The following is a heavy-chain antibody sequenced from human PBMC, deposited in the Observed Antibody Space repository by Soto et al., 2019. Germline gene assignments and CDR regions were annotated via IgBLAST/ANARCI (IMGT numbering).Heavy chain of an antibody. J-gene: IGHJ6*02. Sequence: ASVKVSCKASGGTFSSYAISWVRQAPGQGLEWMGGIIPIFGTANYAQKFQGRVTITADESTSTAYMELRSLRYEDTAVYYCARVTKYYDFWSGYYTPPDYYGMDVWGQGTTVTVSS. D-gene: IGHD3-3*01. V-gene: IGHV1-69*13. CDR2: IIPIFGTA. CDR1: GGTFSSYA. CDR3: ARVTKYYDFWSGYYTPPDYYGMDV.